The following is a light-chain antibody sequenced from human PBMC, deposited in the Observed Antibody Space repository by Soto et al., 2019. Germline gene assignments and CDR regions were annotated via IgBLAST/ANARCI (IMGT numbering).Light chain of an antibody. V-gene: IGKV1-5*03. CDR1: QDVSQW. J-gene: IGKJ2*01. CDR2: KAS. CDR3: QQDDSESYT. Sequence: SQMPPSPSTLSASVGDRVLITCRASQDVSQWLAWYPQKPGKAPKLLIYKASQVESGVPSRFSGRGSGTEFTLTIRDLQPDDFATYFGQQDDSESYTFGQGTKL.